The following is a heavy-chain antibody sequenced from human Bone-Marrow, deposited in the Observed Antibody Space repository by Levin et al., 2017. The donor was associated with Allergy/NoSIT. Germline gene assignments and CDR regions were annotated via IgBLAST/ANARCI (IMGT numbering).Heavy chain of an antibody. J-gene: IGHJ4*02. D-gene: IGHD3-22*01. CDR3: ARGNYDSSGNDY. CDR1: GIIFSAHY. V-gene: IGHV3-72*01. Sequence: LSLTCAASGIIFSAHYMDWVRQAPGKGLEWVGRIRNKANRYTTEYAASVKGRFTLSRDDSKNAVYLQMNSLKSEDTAAYYCARGNYDSSGNDYWGQGTLVTVSS. CDR2: IRNKANRYTT.